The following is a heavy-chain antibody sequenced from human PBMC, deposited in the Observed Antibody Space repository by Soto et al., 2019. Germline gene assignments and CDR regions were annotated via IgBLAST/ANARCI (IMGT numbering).Heavy chain of an antibody. D-gene: IGHD1-1*01. J-gene: IGHJ5*02. CDR1: GGSISSSSYY. V-gene: IGHV4-39*01. CDR3: ARSNWNYWFDP. CDR2: IYYSGST. Sequence: PSETLSLTCTASGGSISSSSYYWGWIRQPPGKGLEWIGSIYYSGSTYYNPSLKSRVTISVDTSKNQFSLKLSSVTAADTAVYYCARSNWNYWFDPWGQGTLVTVSS.